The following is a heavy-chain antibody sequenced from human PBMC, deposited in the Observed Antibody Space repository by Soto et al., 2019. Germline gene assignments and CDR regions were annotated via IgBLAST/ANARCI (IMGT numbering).Heavy chain of an antibody. J-gene: IGHJ6*02. CDR3: VVVPAAISGYYYYGMDV. CDR1: GFTFSSYE. CDR2: ISSSGSTI. D-gene: IGHD2-2*02. Sequence: EVQLVESGGGLVQPGGSLRLSCAASGFTFSSYEVNWVRQAPGKGLEWVSYISSSGSTIYYADSVKGRFTISRDNAKNSLYLQMNSLRAEDTAVYYAVVVPAAISGYYYYGMDVWGQGTTVTVSS. V-gene: IGHV3-48*03.